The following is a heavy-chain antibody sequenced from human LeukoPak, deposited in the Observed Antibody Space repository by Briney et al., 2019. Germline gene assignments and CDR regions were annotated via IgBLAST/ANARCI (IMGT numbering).Heavy chain of an antibody. CDR3: ARVTI. CDR2: ISYDGSNK. V-gene: IGHV3-30*04. CDR1: GFTFSSYA. Sequence: GRSLRLSCAASGFTFSSYAMHWVRQAPGKGLEWVAVISYDGSNKYYADSVKGRFTISRDNAKNSLYLQMNSLRAEDTAVYYCARVTIWGQGTMVTVSS. J-gene: IGHJ3*02.